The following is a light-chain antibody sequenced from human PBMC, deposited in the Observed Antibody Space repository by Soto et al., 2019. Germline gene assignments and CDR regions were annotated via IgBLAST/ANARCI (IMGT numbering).Light chain of an antibody. J-gene: IGLJ1*01. CDR2: DVG. CDR1: SSDVGAYDY. Sequence: QSALTQPASVSGSPGQSITISCTGTSSDVGAYDYVSWYQQHPGKATKLMIYDVGNRPSGVSNRFSGSKSGNTASLTISGLQADDEAVYYCYSYTNSSNLRVFGTGTKLTVL. V-gene: IGLV2-14*01. CDR3: YSYTNSSNLRV.